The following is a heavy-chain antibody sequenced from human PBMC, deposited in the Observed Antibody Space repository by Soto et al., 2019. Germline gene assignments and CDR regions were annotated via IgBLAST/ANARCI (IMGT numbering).Heavy chain of an antibody. CDR2: ISGSGGST. V-gene: IGHV3-23*01. J-gene: IGHJ3*02. CDR3: AKWGRKGFGHDAFDI. CDR1: GFTFSSYA. D-gene: IGHD3-10*01. Sequence: GESLKISCAASGFTFSSYAMSWVRQAPGKGLEWVSAISGSGGSTYYADSVKGRFTISRDNSKNTLYLQMNSLRAEDTAVYYCAKWGRKGFGHDAFDIWGQGTMVTVSS.